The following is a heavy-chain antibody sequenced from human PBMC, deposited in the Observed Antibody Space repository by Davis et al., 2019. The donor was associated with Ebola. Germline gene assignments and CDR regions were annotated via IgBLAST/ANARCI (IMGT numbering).Heavy chain of an antibody. J-gene: IGHJ5*02. CDR3: ARHTSRFDP. D-gene: IGHD3-16*01. V-gene: IGHV4-4*02. Sequence: SETLSLTCAVSGGSISSSNWWTWVRQPPGKGPEWIGGIYHSGSTYYNPSLKSRVTISVEKSKNQFSLKLSSVTTADTAVYYCARHTSRFDPWGQGTLVTVSS. CDR2: IYHSGST. CDR1: GGSISSSNW.